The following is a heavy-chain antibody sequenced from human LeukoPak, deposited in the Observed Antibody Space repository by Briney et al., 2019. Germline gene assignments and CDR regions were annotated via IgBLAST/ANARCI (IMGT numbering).Heavy chain of an antibody. V-gene: IGHV4-34*01. J-gene: IGHJ4*02. CDR2: ISHDGIT. CDR1: GGSFSGHY. D-gene: IGHD3-22*01. CDR3: ASTYYDSSGFPPFDY. Sequence: SETLSLTCAVYGGSFSGHYWSWIRQPPGKGLEWIGEISHDGITNYSPSVRSRVTMSVDASKNQFSLRLTSVTAADTAVYFCASTYYDSSGFPPFDYWGQGTLVTVSS.